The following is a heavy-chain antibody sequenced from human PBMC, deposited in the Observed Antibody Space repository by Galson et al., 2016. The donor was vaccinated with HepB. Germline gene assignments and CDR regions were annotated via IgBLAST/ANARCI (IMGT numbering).Heavy chain of an antibody. D-gene: IGHD4-17*01. CDR2: MYPGASDT. Sequence: QSGAAVKKPGESLRISCKASGYSFSAYWIGWVRQMPGRGLEWMGIMYPGASDTRYSPSFQGQVSISADKSVRTAYLQWNSLKASDTSMYYCARRHYGDEGTFDVWGKGQWSPSLQ. CDR1: GYSFSAYW. V-gene: IGHV5-51*01. J-gene: IGHJ3*01. CDR3: ARRHYGDEGTFDV.